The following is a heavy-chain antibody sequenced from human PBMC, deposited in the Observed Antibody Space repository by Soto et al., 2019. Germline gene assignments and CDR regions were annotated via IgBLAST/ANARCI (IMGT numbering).Heavy chain of an antibody. J-gene: IGHJ4*02. CDR3: ARDPFTMVRGVSGFDY. CDR1: GFTFSSYA. D-gene: IGHD3-10*01. CDR2: ISYDGSNK. Sequence: GGSLRLSCAASGFTFSSYAMHWVRQAPGKGLEWVAVISYDGSNKYYADSVKGRFTISRDNSKNTLYLQMNSLRAEDTAVYYCARDPFTMVRGVSGFDYWGQGTLVTVSS. V-gene: IGHV3-30-3*01.